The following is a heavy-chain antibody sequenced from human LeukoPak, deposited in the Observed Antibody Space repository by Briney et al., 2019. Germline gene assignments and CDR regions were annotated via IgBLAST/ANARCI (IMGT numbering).Heavy chain of an antibody. Sequence: PVGSLRLSCAASGFTFSGYWMHWVRQAPGKGLVWVSRTNRDDSDTSYADSVKGRFTISRDKAKSTLYLQMNSLRVEDTAVYYCARDGYGTGSHDYWGQGTLVTVSS. CDR1: GFTFSGYW. CDR2: TNRDDSDT. J-gene: IGHJ4*02. CDR3: ARDGYGTGSHDY. D-gene: IGHD3-10*01. V-gene: IGHV3-74*01.